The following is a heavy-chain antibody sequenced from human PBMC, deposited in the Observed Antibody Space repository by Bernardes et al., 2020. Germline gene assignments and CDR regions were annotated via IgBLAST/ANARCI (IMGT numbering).Heavy chain of an antibody. V-gene: IGHV3-53*01. J-gene: IGHJ4*02. CDR3: SRVYGRTMDYYFDY. CDR1: GFTVSSNY. CDR2: IYSGGST. D-gene: IGHD3-10*01. Sequence: WGSLRLSCAASGFTVSSNYMSWVRQAPGTGLEWVSVIYSGGSTYYADSVKVRFTISRDNSKNTLYLQMNSLRAEDTAVYYCSRVYGRTMDYYFDYWCQGTLVTVSS.